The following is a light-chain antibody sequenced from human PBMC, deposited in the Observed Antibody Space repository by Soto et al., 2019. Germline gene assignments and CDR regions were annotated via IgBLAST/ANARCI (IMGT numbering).Light chain of an antibody. CDR1: QDIRTY. V-gene: IGKV1-5*01. Sequence: DIQMTQSPSSLSSSVGDIITITCRASQDIRTYLNWYQQKSGKAPKLLIYDASSLESGVPSRFSGSGSGTEFTLTISSLQPDDFATYYCKQYNSFTWTFGQGTKVDIK. CDR2: DAS. CDR3: KQYNSFTWT. J-gene: IGKJ1*01.